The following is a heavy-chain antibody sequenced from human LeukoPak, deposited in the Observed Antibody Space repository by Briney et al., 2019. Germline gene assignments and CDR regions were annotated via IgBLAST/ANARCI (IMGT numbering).Heavy chain of an antibody. CDR2: INPNSGNT. D-gene: IGHD1-26*01. CDR3: TRVPRESYSH. Sequence: ASVKVSCKASGYTFTSHDINWVRQATGQGLEWVGYINPNSGNTGYAQKFQGRVTLTRDTSTNTAYMELTSLTSEGTAVYYCTRVPRESYSHWGQGTLVTVSS. CDR1: GYTFTSHD. V-gene: IGHV1-8*01. J-gene: IGHJ4*02.